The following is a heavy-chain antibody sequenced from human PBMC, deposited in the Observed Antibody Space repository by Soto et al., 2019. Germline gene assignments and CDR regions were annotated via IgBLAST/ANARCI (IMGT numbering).Heavy chain of an antibody. Sequence: RASVKVSCKASGGTFSSYAISWVRQAPGQGLEWMGGIIPIFGTANYAQKFQGRVTITADKSTSTAYMELSSLRSEDTAVYYCERDVTPRWFDPWGQGTLVTVYS. D-gene: IGHD2-15*01. CDR2: IIPIFGTA. CDR1: GGTFSSYA. CDR3: ERDVTPRWFDP. V-gene: IGHV1-69*06. J-gene: IGHJ5*02.